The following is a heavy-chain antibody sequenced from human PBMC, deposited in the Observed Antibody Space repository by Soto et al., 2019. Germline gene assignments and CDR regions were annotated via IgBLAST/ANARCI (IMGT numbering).Heavy chain of an antibody. Sequence: QVQLVQSGAEVKKPGASVRVSCKASGYTFAGYYMHWVRQAPGRGLEWMGWINPNIGGTNYAQKFQGRVTITADKSTSTAYMELSSLRSEDTAVYYCARDNFSGSYPNANYQYYYGMDVWGQGTTVTVSS. D-gene: IGHD1-26*01. V-gene: IGHV1-2*02. J-gene: IGHJ6*02. CDR3: ARDNFSGSYPNANYQYYYGMDV. CDR1: GYTFAGYY. CDR2: INPNIGGT.